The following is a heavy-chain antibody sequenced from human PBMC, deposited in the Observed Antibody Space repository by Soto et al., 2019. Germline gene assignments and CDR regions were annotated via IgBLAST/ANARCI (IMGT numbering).Heavy chain of an antibody. D-gene: IGHD6-6*01. CDR1: GFTFSSYS. V-gene: IGHV3-48*02. CDR3: ARDPTSSIAARWNWFDP. Sequence: PVGSLRLSCAASGFTFSSYSMNWVRQAPGKGLEWVSYISSSSSTIYYADSVKGRFTISRDNAKNSLYLQMNSLRDEDTAVYYCARDPTSSIAARWNWFDPWGQGTLVTVSS. J-gene: IGHJ5*02. CDR2: ISSSSSTI.